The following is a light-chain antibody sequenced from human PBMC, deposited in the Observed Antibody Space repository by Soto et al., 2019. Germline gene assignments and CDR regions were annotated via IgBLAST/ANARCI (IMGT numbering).Light chain of an antibody. CDR2: DVN. CDR3: TSWTTSTTMI. CDR1: SSDIGAYNY. Sequence: QSALTQPASVSGSPGQSITISCTGTSSDIGAYNYVSWYQQHPGKAPKLMIYDVNIRPSGVSNRFSGSKSDNTASLTISGLQAEDEADYYCTSWTTSTTMIFGGGTKLTVL. J-gene: IGLJ2*01. V-gene: IGLV2-14*03.